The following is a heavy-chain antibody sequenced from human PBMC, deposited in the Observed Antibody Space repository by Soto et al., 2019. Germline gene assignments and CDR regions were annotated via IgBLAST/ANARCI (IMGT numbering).Heavy chain of an antibody. CDR2: IYPGDSEI. V-gene: IGHV5-51*01. CDR1: GYNFGNYW. D-gene: IGHD3-16*01. J-gene: IGHJ4*02. Sequence: GESVKISCXGSGYNFGNYWIGWVRQMPGKGLEWMGIIYPGDSEIRYRPSFQGQVTISADKSISTAYLQWSSLKASDTALYFCSRMQYSYGQLDYFDYWGQGTQVTVSS. CDR3: SRMQYSYGQLDYFDY.